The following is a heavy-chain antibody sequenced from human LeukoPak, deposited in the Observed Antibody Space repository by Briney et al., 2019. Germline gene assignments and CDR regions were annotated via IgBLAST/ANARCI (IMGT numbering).Heavy chain of an antibody. CDR1: GGSFSGYY. CDR3: AFWSGYYTGGVSGMDV. V-gene: IGHV4-34*01. Sequence: SETLSLTCAVYGGSFSGYYWSWIRQPPGKGLEWIGEINHSGSTNYNPSLKSRVTISVDTSKNQFSLKLGSVTAADTAVYYCAFWSGYYTGGVSGMDVWGQGTTVTVSS. CDR2: INHSGST. J-gene: IGHJ6*02. D-gene: IGHD3-3*01.